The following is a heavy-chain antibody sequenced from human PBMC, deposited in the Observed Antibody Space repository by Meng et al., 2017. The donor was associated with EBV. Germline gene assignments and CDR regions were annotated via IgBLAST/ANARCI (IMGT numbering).Heavy chain of an antibody. CDR2: FLPRLGAP. Sequence: QVQWGPSAAEVQKPGSSVKVSGKTSGGPFRYYAISWVRQAPGQGLEWLGGFLPRLGAPNYAQKFHGRVKITADESTSTHYMDLSSLRSEDTAIYYCASESGRGYTPDYWGQGTLVTVSS. V-gene: IGHV1-69*01. CDR3: ASESGRGYTPDY. D-gene: IGHD3-10*01. J-gene: IGHJ4*02. CDR1: GGPFRYYA.